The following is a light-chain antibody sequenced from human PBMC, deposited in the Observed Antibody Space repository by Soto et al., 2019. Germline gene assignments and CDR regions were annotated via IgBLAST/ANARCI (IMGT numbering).Light chain of an antibody. V-gene: IGKV1-39*01. J-gene: IGKJ1*01. CDR1: QSIDTY. CDR3: QQVYSTPGT. Sequence: DIQMTQSPSSLSASVGERVTITCRASQSIDTYLNWNQLKPGKAPNLLIYAATRLHTGVPSRFSGSGSGTGFTLSINNLQPEDFATYYCQQVYSTPGTFGQGTKV. CDR2: AAT.